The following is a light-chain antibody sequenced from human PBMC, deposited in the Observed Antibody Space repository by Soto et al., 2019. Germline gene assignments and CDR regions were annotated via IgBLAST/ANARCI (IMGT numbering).Light chain of an antibody. J-gene: IGKJ5*01. CDR2: DAS. V-gene: IGKV1-33*01. CDR3: QQYDHHPIT. CDR1: HDISNF. Sequence: DIQITHSPSSISASVGYTITITCQATHDISNFLNWYQQKPGEAPKLLIYDASKLETGVPSRFSGSGSGTDFTFTISSLQPDDFATYHCQQYDHHPITFGQGTRLEI.